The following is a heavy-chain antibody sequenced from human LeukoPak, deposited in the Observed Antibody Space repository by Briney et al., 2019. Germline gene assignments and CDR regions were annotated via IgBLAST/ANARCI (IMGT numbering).Heavy chain of an antibody. CDR2: IYYSGST. Sequence: SETLSLTCAVSGGSISSGGYYWSWIRQHPGKGLEWIGYIYYSGSTYYNPSLKSRVTISVDTSKNQFSLKLSSVTAADTAVYYCARDYGDYVRGAFDIWGQGTMVTVSS. V-gene: IGHV4-31*11. CDR1: GGSISSGGYY. CDR3: ARDYGDYVRGAFDI. J-gene: IGHJ3*02. D-gene: IGHD4-17*01.